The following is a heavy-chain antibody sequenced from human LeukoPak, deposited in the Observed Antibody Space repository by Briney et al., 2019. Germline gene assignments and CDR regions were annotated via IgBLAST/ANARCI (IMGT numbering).Heavy chain of an antibody. CDR2: IYTSGST. V-gene: IGHV4-61*02. CDR3: ARDGEQQQRNWFDP. D-gene: IGHD6-13*01. J-gene: IGHJ5*02. Sequence: SETLSLTCTVSGGSISSGSYYWSWIRQPAGKGLEWIGRIYTSGSTNYNPSLKSRVTISVDTSKNQFSLQLNSVTPEDTAVYYCARDGEQQQRNWFDPWGQGTLVTVSS. CDR1: GGSISSGSYY.